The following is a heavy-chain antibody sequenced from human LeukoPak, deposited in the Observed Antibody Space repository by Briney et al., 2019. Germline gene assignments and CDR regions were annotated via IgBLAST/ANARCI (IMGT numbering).Heavy chain of an antibody. CDR3: ARDRGVPNWFDP. CDR1: GYTFTSYG. V-gene: IGHV1-18*01. J-gene: IGHJ5*02. CDR2: ISAYNGNT. Sequence: VASVRVSCKASGYTFTSYGISWVRQAPGQGLEWMGWISAYNGNTNYAQKLQGRVTMTTDTSTSTAYMELRSLRSDDTAVYYRARDRGVPNWFDPWGQGTLVTVSS. D-gene: IGHD3-10*01.